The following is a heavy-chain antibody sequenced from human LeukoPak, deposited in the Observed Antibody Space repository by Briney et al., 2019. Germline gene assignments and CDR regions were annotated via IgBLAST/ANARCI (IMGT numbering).Heavy chain of an antibody. D-gene: IGHD3-10*02. V-gene: IGHV3-48*04. CDR1: GFTFSSYG. Sequence: GGSLRLSCVASGFTFSSYGMSWVRQAPGKGLEWVSYISSSGSTIYYADSVKGRFTISRDNAKNSLYLQMNSLRAEDTAVYYCAELGITVIGGVWGKGTTVTISS. J-gene: IGHJ6*04. CDR2: ISSSGSTI. CDR3: AELGITVIGGV.